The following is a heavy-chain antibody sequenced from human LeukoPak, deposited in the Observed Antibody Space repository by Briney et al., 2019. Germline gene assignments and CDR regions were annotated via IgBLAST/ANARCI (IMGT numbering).Heavy chain of an antibody. CDR3: ARRDSSGSHDY. J-gene: IGHJ4*02. CDR2: INHRGST. D-gene: IGHD3-22*01. V-gene: IGHV4-34*01. Sequence: SETLSLTCAVYGGSFSGYYWNWIRQSPGKGLEWIGEINHRGSTAYNPSLKSRVTISVDTSKNQFSLKLSSVTAADTAVYYCARRDSSGSHDYWGQGTLVTVSS. CDR1: GGSFSGYY.